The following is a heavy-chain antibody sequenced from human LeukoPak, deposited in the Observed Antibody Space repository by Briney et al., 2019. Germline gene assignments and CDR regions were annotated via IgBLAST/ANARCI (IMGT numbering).Heavy chain of an antibody. CDR3: ARDRVGLLWFGELSLHLLIY. CDR2: INPSGGST. Sequence: GASVKVSCKASGYTFTSYYMHWVRQAPGQGLEWMGIINPSGGSTSYAQKFQGRVTMTRDMSTSTVYMELSSLRSEDTAVYYCARDRVGLLWFGELSLHLLIYWGQGTLVTVSS. D-gene: IGHD3-10*01. CDR1: GYTFTSYY. J-gene: IGHJ4*02. V-gene: IGHV1-46*01.